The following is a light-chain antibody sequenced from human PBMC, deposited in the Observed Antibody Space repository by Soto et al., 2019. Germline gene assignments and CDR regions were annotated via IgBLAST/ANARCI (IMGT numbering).Light chain of an antibody. V-gene: IGKV3-15*01. CDR3: QQSDNWVPPFT. Sequence: SPNTLSLSPGERATLSCRARQSVTSNYLAWYQQKPGQAPRLLIYGASTRATGIPARFSGSGSGTEFSLTTSSRQSEDFAVNYCQQSDNWVPPFTVGLGTKVDIK. CDR1: QSVTSN. J-gene: IGKJ1*01. CDR2: GAS.